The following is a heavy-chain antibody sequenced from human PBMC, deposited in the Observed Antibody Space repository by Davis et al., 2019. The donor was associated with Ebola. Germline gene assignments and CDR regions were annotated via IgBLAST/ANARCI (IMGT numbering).Heavy chain of an antibody. V-gene: IGHV4-59*11. D-gene: IGHD4-17*01. CDR1: GGSISSHY. J-gene: IGHJ2*01. CDR2: INYSGST. CDR3: ARMPTVTADHWYFDL. Sequence: MPSETLSLTCTVSGGSISSHYWTWIRQPPGKGLEWIGHINYSGSTNYNPSLKSRVITSVDTSKNQFSLNLSSVTAADTAVYYCARMPTVTADHWYFDLWDRGTLVTVSS.